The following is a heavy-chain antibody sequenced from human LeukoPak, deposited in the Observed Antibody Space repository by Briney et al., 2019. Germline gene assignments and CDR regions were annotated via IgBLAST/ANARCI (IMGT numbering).Heavy chain of an antibody. J-gene: IGHJ5*02. V-gene: IGHV4-61*02. Sequence: SETLSRTCTGSGGSISSGSYYWSWIRQPAGKGLEWIGRIYTSGSTNSNPSLKSRVTISVDTSRNQFSLKLSSATAADTAVYYCARAGLAAHRHNWFDPWGQGTLVTVSS. CDR1: GGSISSGSYY. CDR3: ARAGLAAHRHNWFDP. CDR2: IYTSGST. D-gene: IGHD6-6*01.